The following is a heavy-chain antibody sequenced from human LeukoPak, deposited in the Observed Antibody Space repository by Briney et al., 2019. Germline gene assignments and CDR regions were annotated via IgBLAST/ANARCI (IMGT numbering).Heavy chain of an antibody. D-gene: IGHD3-10*01. J-gene: IGHJ4*02. Sequence: PGRSLRLSCAASGFTFSSYAMHWVRQAPGKGLEWVAVISYDGSNKYYADSVKGRFTISRDNSKNTLYLQMNSLRAEDTAVYYCAKDQFLGWFGEDGDSSGSFDYWGQGTLVTVSS. CDR1: GFTFSSYA. CDR2: ISYDGSNK. CDR3: AKDQFLGWFGEDGDSSGSFDY. V-gene: IGHV3-30*04.